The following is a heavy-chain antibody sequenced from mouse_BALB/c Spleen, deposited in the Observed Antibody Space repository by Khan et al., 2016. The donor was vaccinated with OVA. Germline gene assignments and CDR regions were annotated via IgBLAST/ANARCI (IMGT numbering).Heavy chain of an antibody. V-gene: IGHV3-2*02. CDR2: ISYSGNT. CDR3: ARKDYYDYDPFSY. D-gene: IGHD2-4*01. J-gene: IGHJ3*01. CDR1: GYSITSDYA. Sequence: EVQLQESGPGLVKPSQSLSLTCTVTGYSITSDYAWNWIRQFPGNKLEWMGYISYSGNTSFNPSLKSRISITRDTSKNQFFLQLNSVTTEDTATYYCARKDYYDYDPFSYRGQGNLVTVSA.